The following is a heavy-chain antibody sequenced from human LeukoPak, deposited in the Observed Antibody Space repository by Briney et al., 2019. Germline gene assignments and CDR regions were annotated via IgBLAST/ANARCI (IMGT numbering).Heavy chain of an antibody. D-gene: IGHD3-16*01. CDR2: IKLDGTEK. V-gene: IGHV3-7*05. Sequence: AGGPLRLSCAASGFTFSSYWMHWVRQAPGRGLEWVANIKLDGTEKYYVDSVKGRFTISRDNAKNSLYLQMNSLRAEDTAVYYCASDRFYFGVWGQGTLVTVSS. CDR3: ASDRFYFGV. CDR1: GFTFSSYW. J-gene: IGHJ4*02.